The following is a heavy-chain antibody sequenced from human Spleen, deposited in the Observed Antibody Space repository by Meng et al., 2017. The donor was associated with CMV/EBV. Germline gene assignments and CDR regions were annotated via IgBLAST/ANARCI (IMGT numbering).Heavy chain of an antibody. CDR3: AREGVVGTTIYFDY. V-gene: IGHV1-69*05. CDR1: GGTFSNYG. Sequence: KASGGTFSNYGVNWVRQAPGQGPEWMGGIIPIFGTANYAQKFQGRVTITTDESTTTAYMELSSLRSDDTAVYYCAREGVVGTTIYFDYWGQGTLVTVSS. CDR2: IIPIFGTA. J-gene: IGHJ4*02. D-gene: IGHD1-1*01.